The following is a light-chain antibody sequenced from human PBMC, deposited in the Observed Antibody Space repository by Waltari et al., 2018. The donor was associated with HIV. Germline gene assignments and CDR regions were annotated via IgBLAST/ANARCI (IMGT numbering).Light chain of an antibody. CDR3: GTWDSSLSAYV. V-gene: IGLV1-51*02. J-gene: IGLJ1*01. Sequence: QSVMTQPPSVSAAPGQKVTISCSGGISNVGENYASWYQQVPGEAPKLLMYENNKRPSGIPDRFSGSKSGTSATLDITGLQTGDEADYYCGTWDSSLSAYVFGTGTKVPVL. CDR2: ENN. CDR1: ISNVGENY.